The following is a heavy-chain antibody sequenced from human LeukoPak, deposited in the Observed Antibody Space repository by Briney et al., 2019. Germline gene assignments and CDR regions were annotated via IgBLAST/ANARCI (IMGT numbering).Heavy chain of an antibody. D-gene: IGHD3-10*01. CDR2: ISSNGGST. J-gene: IGHJ4*02. Sequence: GGSLRLSCSASGVTFSSYAMKWGRQAPGKGLEYVSAISSNGGSTYYADSVKGRFTISRDNSKNTLYLQMSSLRAEDTAVYYCVKDLGMVRGVKQTDYWGQGTLVTVSS. V-gene: IGHV3-64D*06. CDR1: GVTFSSYA. CDR3: VKDLGMVRGVKQTDY.